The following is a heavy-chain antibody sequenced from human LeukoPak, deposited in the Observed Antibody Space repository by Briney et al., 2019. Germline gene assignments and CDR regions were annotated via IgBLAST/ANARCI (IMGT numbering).Heavy chain of an antibody. V-gene: IGHV3-7*03. CDR1: GFTFSSYW. Sequence: GGSLRLSCAASGFTFSSYWMSWVRQAPGKGLEWVAHIKQDGSEKYYVDSVKGRFTISRDNSKNTLYLQMNSLRAEDTAVYYCARGLGSESYYDSSGYKPDWGQGTLVTVSS. J-gene: IGHJ4*02. CDR2: IKQDGSEK. D-gene: IGHD3-22*01. CDR3: ARGLGSESYYDSSGYKPD.